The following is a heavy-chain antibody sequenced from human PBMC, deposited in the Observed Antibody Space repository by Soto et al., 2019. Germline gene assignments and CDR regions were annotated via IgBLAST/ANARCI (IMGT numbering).Heavy chain of an antibody. CDR3: ASNGVVTQYYYYGMDV. D-gene: IGHD3-3*01. V-gene: IGHV1-69*13. J-gene: IGHJ6*02. CDR2: IIPIFGTA. CDR1: GGTFSSYA. Sequence: GASVKVSCKASGGTFSSYAISWVRQAPGQGLEWMGGIIPIFGTANYAQKFQGRVTITADESTSTAYMELSSLRSEDTAVYYCASNGVVTQYYYYGMDVWGQGTTVTVSS.